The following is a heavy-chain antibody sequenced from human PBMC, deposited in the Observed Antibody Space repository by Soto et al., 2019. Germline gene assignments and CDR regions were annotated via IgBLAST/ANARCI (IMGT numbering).Heavy chain of an antibody. CDR1: GFTFNTYA. D-gene: IGHD6-13*01. CDR3: AKHWGTPAPDDY. CDR2: ISDSGST. J-gene: IGHJ4*02. Sequence: EVHLLESGGGLVQPGGSLRLSCAGSGFTFNTYAMTWVRQAPGKGLEWVSMISDSGSTYYSGSVRGRFTISRDNSKSKLYLQMNSLRADDTAIYYCAKHWGTPAPDDYWGQGTLVTVSS. V-gene: IGHV3-23*01.